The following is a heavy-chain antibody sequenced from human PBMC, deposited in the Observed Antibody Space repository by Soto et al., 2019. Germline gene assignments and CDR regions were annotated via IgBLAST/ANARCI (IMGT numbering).Heavy chain of an antibody. D-gene: IGHD2-21*02. J-gene: IGHJ3*02. CDR1: GFTFSSYS. CDR2: ISSSSSYI. CDR3: PRDVTYCGDDCYSGYAFDI. Sequence: EVQLVESGGGLVKPGGSLRLSCAASGFTFSSYSMNWVRQAPGKGLEWVSSISSSSSYIYYADSVKGRFTISRDNAKNSLYLQMNSLRAEDTAVYYCPRDVTYCGDDCYSGYAFDIWGQGTMVTVSS. V-gene: IGHV3-21*01.